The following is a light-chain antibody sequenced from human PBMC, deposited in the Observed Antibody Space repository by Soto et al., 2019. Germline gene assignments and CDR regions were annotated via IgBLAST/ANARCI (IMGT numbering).Light chain of an antibody. Sequence: QSVLTQPASMSGSPGQSITISCTGTSSDIGGYNYISWYQQLPGKAPKFIIYDVRNRPSEVSNRFSGSMSGNTASLTISGLQAEYEVDYYCSSYTISSTVIFVGGTKHTVL. CDR3: SSYTISSTVI. CDR2: DVR. J-gene: IGLJ2*01. CDR1: SSDIGGYNY. V-gene: IGLV2-14*01.